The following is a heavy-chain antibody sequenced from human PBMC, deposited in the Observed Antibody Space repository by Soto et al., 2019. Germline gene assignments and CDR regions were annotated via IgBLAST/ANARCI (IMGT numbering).Heavy chain of an antibody. CDR1: GFTFRSYW. J-gene: IGHJ5*01. D-gene: IGHD4-17*01. V-gene: IGHV3-7*03. Sequence: EVQVVESGGGLVQPGGSLRVSCVGSGFTFRSYWMSWVRQATGKGLEWVANIRPDGSEKYYVDSVKGRFTISRDNAKNSLYLQMSSLRAEDTAVYYCAREEGATVANNWFDSWGQGALVTVSS. CDR2: IRPDGSEK. CDR3: AREEGATVANNWFDS.